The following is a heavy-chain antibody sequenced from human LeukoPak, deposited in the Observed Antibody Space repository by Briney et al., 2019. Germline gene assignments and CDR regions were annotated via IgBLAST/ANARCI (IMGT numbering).Heavy chain of an antibody. CDR2: IYYSGST. D-gene: IGHD3-22*01. CDR1: GGSVSSGSYY. J-gene: IGHJ3*02. Sequence: SEALSLTCTVSGGSVSSGSYYWSWIRQPPGKGLEWIGYIYYSGSTNYNPSLKSRVTISVDTSKNQFSLKLSSVTAADTAVYYCARDRDSSGYYYHAFDIWGQGTMVTVSS. V-gene: IGHV4-61*01. CDR3: ARDRDSSGYYYHAFDI.